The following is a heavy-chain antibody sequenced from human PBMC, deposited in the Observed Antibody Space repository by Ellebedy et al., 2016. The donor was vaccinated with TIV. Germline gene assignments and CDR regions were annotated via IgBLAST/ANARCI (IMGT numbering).Heavy chain of an antibody. CDR1: GFTFSRHA. CDR3: AKDLRDIEVKFPVTFN. J-gene: IGHJ4*02. D-gene: IGHD2-15*01. V-gene: IGHV3-23*01. Sequence: PGGSLRLSCAASGFTFSRHAMSWVRRAPGMGLEWVSTISGSGGNTYYRDSVKGRFTISRDNSKNTLYLQMNSLRAEDTAVYYCAKDLRDIEVKFPVTFNWGQGTLVTVSS. CDR2: ISGSGGNT.